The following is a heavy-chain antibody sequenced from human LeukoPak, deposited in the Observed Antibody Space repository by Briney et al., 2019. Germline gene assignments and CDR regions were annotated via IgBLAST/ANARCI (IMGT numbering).Heavy chain of an antibody. V-gene: IGHV3-74*03. Sequence: GGSLTLSCATSGFTFRSNWMHWVRQGPGKGLMWVSRFNHDGTIISYADSVKGRFTISRDNAKNTVYLQMNSLSADDTAVYYCVKEVVLNMGGLYYYYMDVWGKGTAVTVSS. J-gene: IGHJ6*03. CDR2: FNHDGTII. D-gene: IGHD3-22*01. CDR1: GFTFRSNW. CDR3: VKEVVLNMGGLYYYYMDV.